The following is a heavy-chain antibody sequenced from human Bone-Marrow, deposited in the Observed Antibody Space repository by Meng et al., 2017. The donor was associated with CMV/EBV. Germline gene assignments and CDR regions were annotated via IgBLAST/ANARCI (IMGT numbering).Heavy chain of an antibody. V-gene: IGHV3-30-3*01. CDR2: ISYDGSNK. CDR1: GFTFSSYA. CDR3: AKDQLEYYYGMDV. Sequence: GGSLRLSCAASGFTFSSYAMHWVRQAPGKGLEWVAVISYDGSNKYYADSVKGRFTISRDNSKNTLYLQMNSLRAEDTAVYYCAKDQLEYYYGMDVWGQGTTVTVSS. J-gene: IGHJ6*02. D-gene: IGHD1-1*01.